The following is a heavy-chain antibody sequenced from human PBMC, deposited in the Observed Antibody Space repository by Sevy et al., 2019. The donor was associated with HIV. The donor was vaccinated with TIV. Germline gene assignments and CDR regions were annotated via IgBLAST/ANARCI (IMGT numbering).Heavy chain of an antibody. CDR2: INPSGGST. V-gene: IGHV1-46*03. CDR3: AKLVIDYYYYGMDV. Sequence: ASVKVSCKASGYTFNNYYMHWVRQAPGQGLEWMGVINPSGGSTNYAQKFQGRVTLTRDTSTSTIYMELSSLRSEDTAVYYYAKLVIDYYYYGMDVWGQGTTVTVSS. J-gene: IGHJ6*02. D-gene: IGHD2-15*01. CDR1: GYTFNNYY.